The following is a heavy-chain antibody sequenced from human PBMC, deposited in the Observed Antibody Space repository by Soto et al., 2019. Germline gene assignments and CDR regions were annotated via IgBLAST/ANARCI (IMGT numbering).Heavy chain of an antibody. D-gene: IGHD2-15*01. CDR2: ISSSSTYM. V-gene: IGHV3-21*01. Sequence: GGSLRLSCAASGFTFSSYSMNWVRQAPGKGLEWVSSISSSSTYMYYADSVKGRFTISRDNAENSLYLQMNSLRAEDTAVYYCAREYCSGGSCRPPGYWGQGTLVTVPQ. J-gene: IGHJ4*02. CDR3: AREYCSGGSCRPPGY. CDR1: GFTFSSYS.